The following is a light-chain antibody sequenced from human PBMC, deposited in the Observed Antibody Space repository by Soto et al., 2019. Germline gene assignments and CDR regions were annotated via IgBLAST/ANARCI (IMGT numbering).Light chain of an antibody. V-gene: IGKV3-20*01. J-gene: IGKJ2*01. CDR3: QQYGSSPFT. CDR2: DAS. CDR1: QSVTSNY. Sequence: EIVLTKSPGTLSLSPGERATLSCRASQSVTSNYLIWYQQKPSQAPRPLIYDASNRATGIPDRFSGSGSGTDFTRTISRLEPEDFAVYYCQQYGSSPFTFGQGTKLEIK.